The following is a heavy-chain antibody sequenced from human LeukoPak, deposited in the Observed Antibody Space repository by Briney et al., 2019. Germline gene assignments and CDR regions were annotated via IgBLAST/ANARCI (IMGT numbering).Heavy chain of an antibody. CDR3: ARDSRNSGNYYYGMDV. D-gene: IGHD4-23*01. V-gene: IGHV4-59*01. CDR2: IYYSGST. Sequence: SETLSLTCTVSGGSISSYYWSWIRQPPGKGLEWIGYIYYSGSTNYNPSLKSRVTISVDTSKNQFSLKLSSVTAAETAVYYCARDSRNSGNYYYGMDVWGQGTTVTVSS. CDR1: GGSISSYY. J-gene: IGHJ6*02.